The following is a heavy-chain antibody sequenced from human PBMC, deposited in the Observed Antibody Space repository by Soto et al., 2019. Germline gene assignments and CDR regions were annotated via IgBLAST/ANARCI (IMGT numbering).Heavy chain of an antibody. J-gene: IGHJ4*02. CDR1: GFTLSYYG. CDR2: IWYDGSNK. D-gene: IGHD3-22*01. V-gene: IGHV3-33*01. Sequence: GGSLRLSCAASGFTLSYYGMHWVRQAPGKGLEWVALIWYDGSNKYYADSVKGRFTISRDNSKNTLSLQMNSLRAEDTAVYYCARSFYDSRGFYSPYDSWGQGTLVTVSS. CDR3: ARSFYDSRGFYSPYDS.